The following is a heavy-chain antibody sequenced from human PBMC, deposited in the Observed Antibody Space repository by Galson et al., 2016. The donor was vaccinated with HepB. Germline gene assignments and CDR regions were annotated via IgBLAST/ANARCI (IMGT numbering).Heavy chain of an antibody. J-gene: IGHJ6*04. Sequence: SLRLSCAASGFIFSTHDMHWVRQVTGKGLEWVSGIETAGDTYYADSVKGRFTISRENGKNSVYLQMNGLSAGDTAVYYCARGKSLWTMPWNYGLDVWGKGTTVTVSS. CDR2: IETAGDT. CDR1: GFIFSTHD. V-gene: IGHV3-13*01. CDR3: ARGKSLWTMPWNYGLDV. D-gene: IGHD2-2*01.